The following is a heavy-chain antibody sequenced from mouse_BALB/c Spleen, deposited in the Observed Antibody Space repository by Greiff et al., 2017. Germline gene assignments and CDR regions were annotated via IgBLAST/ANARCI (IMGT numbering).Heavy chain of an antibody. D-gene: IGHD1-2*01. CDR1: GFNIKDTY. Sequence: EVQLQQSGAELVKPGASVKLSCTASGFNIKDTYMHWVKQRPEQGLEWIGRIDPANGNTKYDPKFQGKATITADTSSNTAYLQLSSLTSEDTAVYYCASSTAMGYAMDYWGQGTSVTVSS. CDR2: IDPANGNT. J-gene: IGHJ4*01. V-gene: IGHV14-3*02. CDR3: ASSTAMGYAMDY.